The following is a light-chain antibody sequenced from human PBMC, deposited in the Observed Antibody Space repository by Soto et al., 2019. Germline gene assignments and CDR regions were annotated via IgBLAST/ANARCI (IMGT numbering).Light chain of an antibody. CDR1: QSLVYSDGNIY. J-gene: IGKJ1*01. V-gene: IGKV2-30*01. CDR2: KVS. Sequence: DVVVTQSPLSLPVTLGQPASISCRSSQSLVYSDGNIYLNWFQQRPGRSPRRLIYKVSNRDSGVPDRFSGSGSGTDFTLRISRVEAEDVGIYYCMQGSHWPPTFGQGTKVEIK. CDR3: MQGSHWPPT.